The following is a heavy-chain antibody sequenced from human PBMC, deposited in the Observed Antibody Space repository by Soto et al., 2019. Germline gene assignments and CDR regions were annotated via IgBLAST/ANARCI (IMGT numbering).Heavy chain of an antibody. CDR3: AREWGRGVRGVITGISSYYYYYGMDV. Sequence: PGGSLRLSCAASGFTFSSYGMHWVRQAPGKGLEWVAVIWYDGSNKYYADSVKGRFTISRDNSKNTLYLQMNSLRAEDTAVYYCAREWGRGVRGVITGISSYYYYYGMDVWGQGTRSPSP. J-gene: IGHJ6*02. V-gene: IGHV3-33*01. D-gene: IGHD3-10*01. CDR1: GFTFSSYG. CDR2: IWYDGSNK.